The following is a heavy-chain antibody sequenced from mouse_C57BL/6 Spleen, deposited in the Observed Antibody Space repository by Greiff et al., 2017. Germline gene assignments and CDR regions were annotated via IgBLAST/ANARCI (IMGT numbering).Heavy chain of an antibody. D-gene: IGHD3-2*02. CDR2: INYDGSST. CDR1: GFTFSDYY. CDR3: ARGGTAQSPAWFAY. Sequence: EVKLVESEGGLVQPGSSMKLSCTASGFTFSDYYMAWVRQVPEKGLEWVANINYDGSSTYYLDSLKSRFIISRDNAKNILYLQMSSLKSEDTATYYCARGGTAQSPAWFAYWGQGTLVTVSA. J-gene: IGHJ3*01. V-gene: IGHV5-16*01.